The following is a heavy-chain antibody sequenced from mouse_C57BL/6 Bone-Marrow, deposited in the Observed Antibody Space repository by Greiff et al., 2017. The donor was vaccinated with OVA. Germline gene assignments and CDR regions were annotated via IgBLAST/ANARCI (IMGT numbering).Heavy chain of an antibody. V-gene: IGHV5-6*01. CDR2: ISSGGSYT. J-gene: IGHJ4*01. CDR3: ARGGYAMDY. CDR1: GFTFSSYG. Sequence: EVKLMESEGDLVKPGGSLKLSCAASGFTFSSYGMSWVRQTPDKRLEWVATISSGGSYTYYPDSVKGRFTISRDNAKNTLYLQMSSLKSEDTAMYYCARGGYAMDYWGQGTSVTVSS.